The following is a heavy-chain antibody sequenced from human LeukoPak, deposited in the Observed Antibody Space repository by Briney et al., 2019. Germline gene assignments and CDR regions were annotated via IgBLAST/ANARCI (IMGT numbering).Heavy chain of an antibody. D-gene: IGHD3-22*01. V-gene: IGHV4-59*08. CDR1: GGSISSYY. Sequence: SETLSLTCTVSGGSISSYYWSWIRQPPGKGLGWIGYIYYSGSTNYNPSLKSRVTISVDTSKNQFSLKLSSVTAADTAVYYCARHVWFSAYYYDSRDAFDIWGQGTMVTVSS. CDR3: ARHVWFSAYYYDSRDAFDI. CDR2: IYYSGST. J-gene: IGHJ3*02.